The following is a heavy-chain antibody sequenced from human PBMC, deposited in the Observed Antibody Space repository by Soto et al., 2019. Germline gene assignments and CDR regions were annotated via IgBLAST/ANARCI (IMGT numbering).Heavy chain of an antibody. V-gene: IGHV1-18*01. CDR2: ISTYNGNT. CDR1: GYTFTSYG. J-gene: IGHJ4*02. D-gene: IGHD3-10*01. Sequence: QVQLVQSGAEVKKPGASVKVSCKASGYTFTSYGISWVRQAPGQGLEWMGWISTYNGNTKYAQKLQGRVTMTTDTSTRTADMELRSVRSDDTAVFYCAREMVRGVGSDYWGQGTLVTVSS. CDR3: AREMVRGVGSDY.